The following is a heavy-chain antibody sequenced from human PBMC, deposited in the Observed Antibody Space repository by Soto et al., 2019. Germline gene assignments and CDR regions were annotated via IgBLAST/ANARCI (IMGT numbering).Heavy chain of an antibody. CDR2: IYYSGST. CDR3: ARQFSVSGDYGRYFDF. Sequence: QLQLQESGPGLVKPSETLSLTCTVSGGSISSSGYYWGWIRQPPGKVLEWIGTIYYSGSTYYNPSLKSRVTISVDTSKNQFSLKLSSVTAADTAVYYCARQFSVSGDYGRYFDFWGQGTLVTVSS. V-gene: IGHV4-39*01. CDR1: GGSISSSGYY. D-gene: IGHD4-17*01. J-gene: IGHJ4*02.